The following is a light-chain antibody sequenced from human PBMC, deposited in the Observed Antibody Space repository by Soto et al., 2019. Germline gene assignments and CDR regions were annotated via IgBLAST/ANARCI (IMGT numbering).Light chain of an antibody. CDR3: QSYDNSLSGVV. Sequence: QPVLTQPPSVSGAPGQRVTIFCTGSNSNIGAGYDVHWYQQIPGTAPKLIIYGNRNRPSGVPDRFSGSKSATSASLAIIGLQAEDEGDYYCQSYDNSLSGVVFGGGTQLTVL. J-gene: IGLJ2*01. CDR1: NSNIGAGYD. CDR2: GNR. V-gene: IGLV1-40*01.